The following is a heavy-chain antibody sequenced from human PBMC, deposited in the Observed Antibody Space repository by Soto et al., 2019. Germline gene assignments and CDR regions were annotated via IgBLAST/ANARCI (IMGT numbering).Heavy chain of an antibody. V-gene: IGHV1-18*01. CDR2: ISAYNGNT. D-gene: IGHD3-10*01. CDR1: GYTFTSYG. Sequence: ASVKVSCKASGYTFTSYGISWVRQAPGQGLEWMGWISAYNGNTNYAQKLQGRVTMTTDTSTSTAYMELRSLRSDDTAVYYCARDRDGSGSYYAFDIWGQGTMVTVSS. J-gene: IGHJ3*02. CDR3: ARDRDGSGSYYAFDI.